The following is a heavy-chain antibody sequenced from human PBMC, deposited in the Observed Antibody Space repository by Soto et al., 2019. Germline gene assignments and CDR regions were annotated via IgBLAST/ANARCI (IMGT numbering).Heavy chain of an antibody. V-gene: IGHV3-23*01. J-gene: IGHJ6*02. D-gene: IGHD1-1*01. Sequence: EVQLLESGGGLVQPGGSLRLSCAASGFTFSSYAMSWVRQAPGKGLEWVSAISGSGGSTYYADSVKGRFTISRDNSKNTLYLQMNSLRAEDTAVYYCAKILEPPPPYYYYGMDVWGQGTTVTVSS. CDR1: GFTFSSYA. CDR3: AKILEPPPPYYYYGMDV. CDR2: ISGSGGST.